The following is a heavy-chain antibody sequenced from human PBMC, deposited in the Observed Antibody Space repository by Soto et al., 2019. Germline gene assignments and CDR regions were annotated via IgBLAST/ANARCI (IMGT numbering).Heavy chain of an antibody. V-gene: IGHV3-23*01. CDR1: GFTFSNYD. Sequence: GSLRLSCAASGFTFSNYDMYWVRQTTGKSLEWVSAISGSGGSTYYADSVKGRFTISRDNSKNTLYLQMNSLRAEDTAVYYCAKARAQYYDFWSGYPVDYWGQGTLVTVSS. J-gene: IGHJ4*02. CDR2: ISGSGGST. CDR3: AKARAQYYDFWSGYPVDY. D-gene: IGHD3-3*01.